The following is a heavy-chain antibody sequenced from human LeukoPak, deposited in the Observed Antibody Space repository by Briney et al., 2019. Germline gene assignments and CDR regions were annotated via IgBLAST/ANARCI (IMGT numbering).Heavy chain of an antibody. D-gene: IGHD3-3*01. CDR1: GFTVSSNY. J-gene: IGHJ4*02. CDR3: ARDRTYYGILGY. CDR2: ISSSGSTI. Sequence: GGSLRLSCAASGFTVSSNYMSWIRQAPGKGLGWVSYISSSGSTIYYADSVKGRFTISRDNAKNSLYLQMNSLRAEDTAVYYCARDRTYYGILGYWGQGTLVTVSS. V-gene: IGHV3-11*01.